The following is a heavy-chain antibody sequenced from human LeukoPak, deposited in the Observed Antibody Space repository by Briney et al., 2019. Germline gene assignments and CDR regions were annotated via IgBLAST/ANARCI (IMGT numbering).Heavy chain of an antibody. D-gene: IGHD3-3*01. CDR1: GGSISSSSYY. CDR2: IYYSGST. Sequence: PSETLSLTCTVSGGSISSSSYYWGWIRQPPGKGLEWIGSIYYSGSTYYNPSLKSRVTISVDTSKNQFSLKLSSVTAADTAVYYCARARYYDFWSGYYCFDYWGQGTLVTVSS. J-gene: IGHJ4*02. V-gene: IGHV4-39*07. CDR3: ARARYYDFWSGYYCFDY.